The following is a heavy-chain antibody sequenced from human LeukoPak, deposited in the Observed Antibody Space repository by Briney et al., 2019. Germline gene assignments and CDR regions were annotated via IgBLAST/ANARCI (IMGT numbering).Heavy chain of an antibody. J-gene: IGHJ4*02. CDR3: ARQGWELYYFDY. Sequence: SETLSLTCTVSGGSISSSSYYWGWIRQPPGKGLEWIGSIYYSGSTYYNPSLKSRVTISVDTSKNQFSLKLSSVTAADTAVYYCARQGWELYYFDYWGQGTLVTVAS. D-gene: IGHD1-26*01. V-gene: IGHV4-39*01. CDR2: IYYSGST. CDR1: GGSISSSSYY.